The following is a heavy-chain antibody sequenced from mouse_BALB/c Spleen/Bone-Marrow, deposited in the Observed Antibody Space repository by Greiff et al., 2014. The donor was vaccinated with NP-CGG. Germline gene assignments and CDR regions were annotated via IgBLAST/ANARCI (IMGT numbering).Heavy chain of an antibody. CDR1: GYTFTTYY. Sequence: QVQLQQSGAELVKPGTSVKLSCKASGYTFTTYYMYWVKQRPGQGLEWIGEINPNNGGTNFKEKFKSKATVTVDKSSSTAYMQLSSLTSEDSAVYYCTRGRTWDFDYWGQGTTLTVSS. CDR3: TRGRTWDFDY. D-gene: IGHD4-1*01. J-gene: IGHJ2*01. V-gene: IGHV1S81*02. CDR2: INPNNGGT.